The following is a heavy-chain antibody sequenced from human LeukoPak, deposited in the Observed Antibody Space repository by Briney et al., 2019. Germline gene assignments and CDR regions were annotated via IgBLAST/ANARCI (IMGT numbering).Heavy chain of an antibody. V-gene: IGHV1-18*01. D-gene: IGHD1-26*01. CDR2: ISAYNGNT. CDR1: GYTFTSYG. J-gene: IGHJ4*02. Sequence: GSVKVSCKASGYTFTSYGISWVRQAPGQGLEWMGWISAYNGNTNYAQKLQGRVTMTTDTSTSTAYMELRSLRSDDTAVYYCARDRGQWELLPFDYWGQGTLVTVSS. CDR3: ARDRGQWELLPFDY.